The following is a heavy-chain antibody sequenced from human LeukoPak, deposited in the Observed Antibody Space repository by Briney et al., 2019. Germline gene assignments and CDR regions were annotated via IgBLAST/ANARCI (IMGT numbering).Heavy chain of an antibody. CDR1: GGSISSYY. V-gene: IGHV4-59*08. D-gene: IGHD1-14*01. CDR3: ARYRKQGDAFDI. Sequence: SETLSLTCTVSGGSISSYYWSWIRQPPGKGLEWIGYIYYSGSTNYNPSLKSRVTISVDTSKNQFSLKLSSVTAADTAVYYCARYRKQGDAFDIWAKGQWSPSLQ. J-gene: IGHJ3*02. CDR2: IYYSGST.